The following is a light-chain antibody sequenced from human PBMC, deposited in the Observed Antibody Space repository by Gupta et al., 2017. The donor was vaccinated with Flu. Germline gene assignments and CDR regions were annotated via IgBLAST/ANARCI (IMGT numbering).Light chain of an antibody. CDR1: SSDVGGYNF. V-gene: IGLV2-14*01. J-gene: IGLJ2*01. CDR2: AVS. Sequence: SALTLPAPASGTPGRSITLSCTGTSSDVGGYNFVSWYQQHPGKAPKLMIYAVSDRPSGVSNRFSGSKSANTASLTISGLQADDEANYYCSSYTKSNTVVFGGGTQVIVL. CDR3: SSYTKSNTVV.